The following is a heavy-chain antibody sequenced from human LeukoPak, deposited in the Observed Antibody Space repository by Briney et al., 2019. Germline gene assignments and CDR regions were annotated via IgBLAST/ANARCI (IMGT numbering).Heavy chain of an antibody. CDR3: AQQVGYCSSGSCYFTY. D-gene: IGHD2-15*01. Sequence: GGSLRLSCAASGFSFNTYAMSWVRQAPGQGLEWVSAISNTGGSTYYADSVKGRFTISRDKSKNTLSLQMNSLRAEDTAVYYCAQQVGYCSSGSCYFTYWGQGTLVTVSS. CDR2: ISNTGGST. V-gene: IGHV3-23*01. J-gene: IGHJ1*01. CDR1: GFSFNTYA.